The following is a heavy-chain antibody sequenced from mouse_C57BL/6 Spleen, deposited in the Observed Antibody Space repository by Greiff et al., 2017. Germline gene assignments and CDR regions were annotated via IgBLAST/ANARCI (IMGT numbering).Heavy chain of an antibody. CDR3: TRDDGGVDY. V-gene: IGHV6-3*01. D-gene: IGHD2-14*01. CDR2: IRLKSDNYAT. CDR1: GFTFSNYW. Sequence: EVKLVESGGGLVQPGGSMKLSCVASGFTFSNYWMNWVRQSPEKGLEWVAQIRLKSDNYATHYAESVKGRFTISRDDSKSSVYLQMNNLRAEDTGIYYCTRDDGGVDYWGQGTTLTVSS. J-gene: IGHJ2*01.